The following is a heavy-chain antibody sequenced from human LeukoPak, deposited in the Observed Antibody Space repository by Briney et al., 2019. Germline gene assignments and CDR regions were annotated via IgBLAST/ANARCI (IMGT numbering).Heavy chain of an antibody. CDR2: IYISGST. CDR3: ARDRYSYYYYYMDV. CDR1: GGSFSGYY. Sequence: SETLSLTCAVYGGSFSGYYWSWIRQPPGKGLEWIGRIYISGSTNYNPSLKSRVTMSVDTSKNQFSLKLSSVTAADTAVYYCARDRYSYYYYYMDVWGKGTTVTISS. V-gene: IGHV4-4*07. D-gene: IGHD1-14*01. J-gene: IGHJ6*03.